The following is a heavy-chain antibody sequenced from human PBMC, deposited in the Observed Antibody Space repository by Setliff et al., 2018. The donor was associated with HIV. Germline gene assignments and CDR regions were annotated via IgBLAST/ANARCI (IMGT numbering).Heavy chain of an antibody. J-gene: IGHJ4*02. V-gene: IGHV5-51*01. D-gene: IGHD1-20*01. CDR3: ARAKNKWNPGDY. Sequence: PGESLKISCMGFGYSFTNYWIAWARQMPGKGLEWMGIIYPDDSDTNYSPSFRGQVTMSADKSINTAYLQWDSLEASDSAMYYCARAKNKWNPGDYWGQGTVVTSPQ. CDR2: IYPDDSDT. CDR1: GYSFTNYW.